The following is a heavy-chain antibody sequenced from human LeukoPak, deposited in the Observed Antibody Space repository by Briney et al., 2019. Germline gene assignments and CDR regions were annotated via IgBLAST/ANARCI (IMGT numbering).Heavy chain of an antibody. CDR3: AREGGFYRPLDY. Sequence: SETLSLTCTDSGGSISSTTYWWTWVRQPPGKGLEWIGEVHLDGRTNYNPSLKSRLTMSVDLSENHVSLKLTSVTAADTAVYYCAREGGFYRPLDYSGQGTLVTVSS. D-gene: IGHD3-3*01. CDR1: GGSISSTTYW. J-gene: IGHJ4*02. CDR2: VHLDGRT. V-gene: IGHV4-4*02.